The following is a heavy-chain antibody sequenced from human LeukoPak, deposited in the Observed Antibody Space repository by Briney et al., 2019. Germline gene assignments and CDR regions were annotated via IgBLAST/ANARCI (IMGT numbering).Heavy chain of an antibody. D-gene: IGHD6-19*01. CDR3: ARGLSGWYLYYYYGMDV. V-gene: IGHV1-24*01. J-gene: IGHJ6*02. Sequence: ASVKVSCKVSGYTLTELSMHWVRQAPGKGLEWMGGFDPEDGETIYAQKFQGRVTMTEDTSTDTAYMELSSLRSEDTAVYYCARGLSGWYLYYYYGMDVWGQGTTVTVSS. CDR2: FDPEDGET. CDR1: GYTLTELS.